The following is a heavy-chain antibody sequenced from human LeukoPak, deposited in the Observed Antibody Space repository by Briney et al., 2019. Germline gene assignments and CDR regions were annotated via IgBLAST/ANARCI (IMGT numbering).Heavy chain of an antibody. J-gene: IGHJ4*02. V-gene: IGHV3-74*01. CDR1: GFTFSDYW. CDR3: ARGGYSGSYYRFS. Sequence: GGSLRLSCAASGFTFSDYWMHWVRQGAAKGAEWLSRTSKDGSDTFYADAAKGRFTASRDNAKNTVYLQVTNVRPDDTAVYYCARGGYSGSYYRFSWGQGTVVTVAS. D-gene: IGHD6-25*01. CDR2: TSKDGSDT.